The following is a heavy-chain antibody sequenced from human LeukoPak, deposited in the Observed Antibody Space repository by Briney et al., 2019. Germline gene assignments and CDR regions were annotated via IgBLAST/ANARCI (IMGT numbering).Heavy chain of an antibody. D-gene: IGHD3-3*01. J-gene: IGHJ4*02. CDR2: ISAYNGNT. CDR3: ARDYGEWLFSERFDY. Sequence: ASVKVSCKASGYTFTSYGISWVRQAPGQGLEWMGWISAYNGNTNYAQKLQGRVTMTTDTSTSTAYMELRSLRSDDTAVYYCARDYGEWLFSERFDYWAREPWSPSPQ. CDR1: GYTFTSYG. V-gene: IGHV1-18*01.